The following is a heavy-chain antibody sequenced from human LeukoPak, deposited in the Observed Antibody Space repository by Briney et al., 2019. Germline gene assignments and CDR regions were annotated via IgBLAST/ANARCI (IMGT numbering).Heavy chain of an antibody. V-gene: IGHV4-34*01. CDR1: GGSFSGYY. J-gene: IGHJ6*02. CDR2: INHSGST. CDR3: ARVNLLMGMDV. Sequence: PSETLSLTCAVYGGSFSGYYWSWIRQPPGKGLEWIGEINHSGSTNYNPSLKSRVTISVDTSKNQFSLKLSSVTAADTAVYYCARVNLLMGMDVWGQGTTVTVSS. D-gene: IGHD1-26*01.